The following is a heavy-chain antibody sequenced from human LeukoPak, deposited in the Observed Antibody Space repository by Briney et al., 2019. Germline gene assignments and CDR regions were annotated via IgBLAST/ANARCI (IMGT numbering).Heavy chain of an antibody. CDR2: ISTYNDNT. J-gene: IGHJ5*02. D-gene: IGHD3-10*01. CDR1: GYTFTSYG. Sequence: ASVKVSCKASGYTFTSYGLSWARQAPGQGLEWMGWISTYNDNTHYAQKFQGRVTMTTDTSTNTAYMELRSLRSDDTAVYYCARQDVVRGVRPFYWFDPWGQGTLVTVSS. V-gene: IGHV1-18*01. CDR3: ARQDVVRGVRPFYWFDP.